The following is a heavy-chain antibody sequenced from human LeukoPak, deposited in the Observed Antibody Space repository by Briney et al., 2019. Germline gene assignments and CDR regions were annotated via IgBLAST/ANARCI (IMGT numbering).Heavy chain of an antibody. Sequence: SETLSLTCTVSGVSISSSNSYWGWIRQPPGKGLEWIGSIYYSGSTYYNPSLKSRVTISVDTSKNQFSLKLSSVTAADTAVYYCARLASSYDSSGIFDYWGQGTLVTVSS. CDR3: ARLASSYDSSGIFDY. J-gene: IGHJ4*02. CDR1: GVSISSSNSY. CDR2: IYYSGST. D-gene: IGHD3-22*01. V-gene: IGHV4-39*01.